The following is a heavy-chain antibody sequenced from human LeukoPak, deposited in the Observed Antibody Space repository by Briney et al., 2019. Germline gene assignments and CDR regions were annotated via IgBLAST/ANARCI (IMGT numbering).Heavy chain of an antibody. CDR1: GFIFSSYA. CDR3: AKDLVTGSLDY. CDR2: ISGSGGTT. Sequence: GGSLRLSCAASGFIFSSYAMSWVRQAPGKGLEWVSGISGSGGTTYYADSVRGRFTISRDNSKNTLYLQMNSLRAEDTAIYYCAKDLVTGSLDYWGQGTLVTVSS. D-gene: IGHD3-10*01. J-gene: IGHJ4*02. V-gene: IGHV3-23*01.